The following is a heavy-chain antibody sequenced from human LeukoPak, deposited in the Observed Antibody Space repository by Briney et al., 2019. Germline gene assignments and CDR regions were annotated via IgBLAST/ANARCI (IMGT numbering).Heavy chain of an antibody. CDR2: IYHSGST. V-gene: IGHV4-4*02. CDR3: VRDRGRKYQLRYWYFDP. J-gene: IGHJ2*01. CDR1: GDSISSSNW. D-gene: IGHD2-2*01. Sequence: SETLSLTCAVSGDSISSSNWWCWVRQPPGKGLQWIGEIYHSGSTNYNPSLKSRATTSVDKSKNQFSLKLTSVTAADTAVYYCVRDRGRKYQLRYWYFDPWGRGTLVTVSS.